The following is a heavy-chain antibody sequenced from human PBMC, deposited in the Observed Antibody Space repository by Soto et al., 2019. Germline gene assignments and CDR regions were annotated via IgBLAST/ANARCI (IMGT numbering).Heavy chain of an antibody. V-gene: IGHV4-61*08. Sequence: KPSETLSLTCTVSGGSISSGDYYWSWIRQPPGKGLEWIGYIYYSGSTNYNPSLKSRVTISVDTSKNQFSLKLSSVTAADTAVYYCARDRGYSYGYDPYYYYGMDVWGQGTTVTVSS. CDR1: GGSISSGDYY. J-gene: IGHJ6*02. CDR2: IYYSGST. CDR3: ARDRGYSYGYDPYYYYGMDV. D-gene: IGHD5-18*01.